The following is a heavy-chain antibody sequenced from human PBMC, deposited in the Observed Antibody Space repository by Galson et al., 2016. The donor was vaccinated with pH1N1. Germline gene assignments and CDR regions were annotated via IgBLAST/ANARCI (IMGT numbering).Heavy chain of an antibody. D-gene: IGHD4-23*01. CDR1: GFTFSSWH. Sequence: SLRLSCAASGFTFSSWHMDWARQDQGEGLEWISFITYTSATIYHADSAKGRFTVSRDNAKNSLHLQMNSLSAEDTAVCYCARPGNYDGDRRGAFDLWGQGTMVTVSS. J-gene: IGHJ3*01. V-gene: IGHV3-48*04. CDR2: ITYTSATI. CDR3: ARPGNYDGDRRGAFDL.